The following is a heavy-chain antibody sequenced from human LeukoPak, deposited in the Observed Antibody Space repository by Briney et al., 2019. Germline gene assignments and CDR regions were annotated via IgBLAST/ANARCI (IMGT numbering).Heavy chain of an antibody. V-gene: IGHV4-39*07. CDR1: GGSISSSSYY. CDR2: IYYSGST. J-gene: IGHJ5*02. D-gene: IGHD3-3*01. CDR3: ARDEAQRITIFGVVKNWFDP. Sequence: SETLSLTCTVSGGSISSSSYYWGWIRQPPGKGLEWIGSIYYSGSTYYNPSLKSRVTISVDTSKNQFSLKLSSVTAADTAVYYCARDEAQRITIFGVVKNWFDPWGQGTLVTVSS.